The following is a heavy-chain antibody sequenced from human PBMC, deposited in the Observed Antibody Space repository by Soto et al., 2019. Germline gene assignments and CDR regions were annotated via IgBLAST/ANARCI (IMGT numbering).Heavy chain of an antibody. Sequence: ASVKVSCKASGYTFTSYAMHWVRQAPGQRLEWMGWISAGNGNTKYSQIFQGRVTITRDTSASTAYMELRSLRSDDTAVYYCARAPYYYDSSGYYPGYWGQGTLVTVSS. D-gene: IGHD3-22*01. V-gene: IGHV1-3*01. CDR1: GYTFTSYA. CDR2: ISAGNGNT. J-gene: IGHJ4*02. CDR3: ARAPYYYDSSGYYPGY.